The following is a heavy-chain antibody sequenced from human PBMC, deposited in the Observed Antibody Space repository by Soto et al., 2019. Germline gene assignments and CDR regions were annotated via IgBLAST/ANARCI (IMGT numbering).Heavy chain of an antibody. CDR1: GGSISSSSYY. CDR2: IYYSGST. Sequence: PSETLSLTCIVAGGSISSSSYYWGWIRQPPGKGLEWIGSIYYSGSTTYKPSLKSRVTISVDTSKNQFFLKLNSVTAADTAVYYCARLGGYYQAFDQWGQGSLVTVSS. CDR3: ARLGGYYQAFDQ. V-gene: IGHV4-39*07. J-gene: IGHJ4*02. D-gene: IGHD3-22*01.